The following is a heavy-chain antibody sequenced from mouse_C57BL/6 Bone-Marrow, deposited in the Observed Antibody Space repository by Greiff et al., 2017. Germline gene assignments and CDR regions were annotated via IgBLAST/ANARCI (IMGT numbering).Heavy chain of an antibody. CDR1: GFNIKDDY. D-gene: IGHD2-10*02. Sequence: VQLQQSGAELVRPGASVKLSCTASGFNIKDDYMHWVKQRPEQGLEWIGWIDPENGDTEYASKFQGKATITADTSSNTAYLQLSSLTSEDSAVXFCARSGYGNHYAMDYWGQGTSVTVSS. CDR2: IDPENGDT. J-gene: IGHJ4*01. V-gene: IGHV14-4*01. CDR3: ARSGYGNHYAMDY.